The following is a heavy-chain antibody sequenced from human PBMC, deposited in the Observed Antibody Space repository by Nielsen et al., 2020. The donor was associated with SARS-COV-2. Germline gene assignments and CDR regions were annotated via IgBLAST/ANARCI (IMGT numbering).Heavy chain of an antibody. CDR3: ARHTVYTSTWFAFDL. D-gene: IGHD6-13*01. J-gene: IGHJ3*01. CDR2: LSTQNGNT. CDR1: GHTFANYG. V-gene: IGHV1-18*04. Sequence: ASVKVSCKASGHTFANYGLTWVRQAPGQGLEWRGWLSTQNGNTNFAQKFQGRVTVTTDTSTNTVYIELRSLRSDDTAVYYCARHTVYTSTWFAFDLWGQGTMVTVSS.